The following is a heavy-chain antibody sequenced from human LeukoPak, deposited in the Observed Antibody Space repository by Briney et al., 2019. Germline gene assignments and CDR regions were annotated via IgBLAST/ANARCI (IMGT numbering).Heavy chain of an antibody. CDR1: GGTFSSYA. J-gene: IGHJ1*01. CDR2: IIPIFGTA. V-gene: IGHV1-69*13. D-gene: IGHD6-19*01. CDR3: ARGTQIQWLVSAEYFQH. Sequence: SVKVSCKASGGTFSSYAISWVRQAPGQGLEWMGGIIPIFGTANYAQKFQGRVTITADESTSTAYMELSSLRSEDTAVYYCARGTQIQWLVSAEYFQHWGQGTLVTVSS.